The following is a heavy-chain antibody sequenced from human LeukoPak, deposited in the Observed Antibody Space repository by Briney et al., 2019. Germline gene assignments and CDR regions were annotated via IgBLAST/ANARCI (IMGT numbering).Heavy chain of an antibody. V-gene: IGHV1-2*06. CDR2: INPNSGGT. D-gene: IGHD1-1*01. J-gene: IGHJ6*02. CDR3: ARVPRYDPHYYGMDV. CDR1: GYTFTGYY. Sequence: ASVKVSCKASGYTFTGYYMHWVRQAPGQGLEWMGRINPNSGGTNYAQKFQGRVTMTRDTSISTAYMELRSLRSDDTAVYYCARVPRYDPHYYGMDVWGQGTTVTVSS.